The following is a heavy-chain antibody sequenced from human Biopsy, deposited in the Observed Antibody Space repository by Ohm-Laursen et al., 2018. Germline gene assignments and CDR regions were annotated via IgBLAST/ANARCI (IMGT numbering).Heavy chain of an antibody. J-gene: IGHJ4*02. CDR2: INHRGRS. CDR1: GESFSDYY. CDR3: AREGGGLLPIRLTDF. V-gene: IGHV4-34*01. D-gene: IGHD1-26*01. Sequence: GTLSLTCEVSGESFSDYYWSWIRQSPGKGLEWIGEINHRGRSSYSPSLRSRVTISVDASKNQFSLNMKSVTAADTAVYFCAREGGGLLPIRLTDFWGPGMMVTVSS.